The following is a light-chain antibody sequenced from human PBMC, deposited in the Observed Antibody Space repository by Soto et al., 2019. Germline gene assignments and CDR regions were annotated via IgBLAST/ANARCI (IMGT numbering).Light chain of an antibody. J-gene: IGKJ4*01. CDR3: QQYGRTPLT. V-gene: IGKV3-20*01. CDR2: DAS. Sequence: EIVLTQSPCTLSLSPGEGATLSCRASQSVGNNYLAWYQQKPGQAPRFLMYDASTRATGIPDRFSGSGSGTDFTLTISRLESEDFAVYYCQQYGRTPLTFGGGTKVEIK. CDR1: QSVGNNY.